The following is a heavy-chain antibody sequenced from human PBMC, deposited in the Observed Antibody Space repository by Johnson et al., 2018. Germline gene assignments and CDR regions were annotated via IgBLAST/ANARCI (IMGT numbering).Heavy chain of an antibody. CDR3: ARVGRYYDSSVYLTDAFDI. CDR1: GFTFSDYY. Sequence: QVQLVQSGGGLVKPGGSLRLSCAASGFTFSDYYMSWIRQAPGKGLEWVSYISISGSTIYYADSVKGRFTISRDNAQNSLSLQMNSLRAEDTAVYYCARVGRYYDSSVYLTDAFDIWGQGTMFTVSS. J-gene: IGHJ3*02. D-gene: IGHD3-22*01. V-gene: IGHV3-11*01. CDR2: ISISGSTI.